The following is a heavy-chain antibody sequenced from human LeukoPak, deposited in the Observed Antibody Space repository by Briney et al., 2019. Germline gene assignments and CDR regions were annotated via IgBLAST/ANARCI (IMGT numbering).Heavy chain of an antibody. V-gene: IGHV1-2*02. CDR2: INPNSGGT. D-gene: IGHD3-10*01. Sequence: ASVKVSCKASGYTFTGYYMHWVRQAPGQGLEWMGWINPNSGGTNYAQKFQGRVTMTRDTSISTAYMELSRLRSDDTAVYYCAREIPTMVRGVNIRVFDYWGQGTLVTVSS. CDR1: GYTFTGYY. CDR3: AREIPTMVRGVNIRVFDY. J-gene: IGHJ4*02.